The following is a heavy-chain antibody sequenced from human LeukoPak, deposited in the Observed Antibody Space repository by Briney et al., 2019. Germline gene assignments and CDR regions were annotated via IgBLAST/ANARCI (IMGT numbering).Heavy chain of an antibody. D-gene: IGHD6-19*01. CDR1: GFPFSSYG. CDR2: LVYDARS. CDR3: ARDLSAAFDF. J-gene: IGHJ4*02. V-gene: IGHV3-33*01. Sequence: GTSLRLSYAASGFPFSSYGMHWVRQAPGKGLEWVARLVYDARSDYANSVKGRFSISRDDSKNTLFLDMSNLRVEDTALYYCARDLSAAFDFWGQGVLSPSPQ.